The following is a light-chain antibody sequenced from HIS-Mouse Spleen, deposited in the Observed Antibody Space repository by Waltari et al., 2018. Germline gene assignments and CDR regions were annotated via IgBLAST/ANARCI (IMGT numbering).Light chain of an antibody. CDR3: YSTDSSGNHRV. CDR1: ALPKKY. J-gene: IGLJ2*01. V-gene: IGLV3-10*01. CDR2: EDS. Sequence: SYELTQPPSVSVSPGQTARITCPGDALPKKYAYCYQQKSGQAPVLVIYEDSKRPSGIPERFSGSSSGTMATLTISGAQVEDGADYYCYSTDSSGNHRVFGGGTKLTVL.